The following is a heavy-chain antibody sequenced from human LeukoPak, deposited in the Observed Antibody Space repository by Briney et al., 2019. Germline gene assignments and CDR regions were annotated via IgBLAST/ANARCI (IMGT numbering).Heavy chain of an antibody. CDR3: ARARSDDYGDYYDAFDI. J-gene: IGHJ3*02. Sequence: GGSLRLSCAASGFTFSSYSMSWVRQAPGKGLEWVSSISSSSSYIYYADSVKGRFTISRDNAKNSLYLQMTSLRAEDTAVYYCARARSDDYGDYYDAFDIWGQGTMVTVSS. D-gene: IGHD4-17*01. CDR1: GFTFSSYS. CDR2: ISSSSSYI. V-gene: IGHV3-21*01.